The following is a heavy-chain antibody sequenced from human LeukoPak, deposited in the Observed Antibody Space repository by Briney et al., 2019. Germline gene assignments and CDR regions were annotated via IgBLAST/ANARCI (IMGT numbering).Heavy chain of an antibody. D-gene: IGHD3-22*01. CDR1: GGSVSSGSYY. Sequence: PSETLSLTCTVSGGSVSSGSYYWSWIRQPPGKGLEWIGYIYYSGSTNYNPSLKSRVTISVDTSKNQFSLKLSSVTAADTAVYYCARDPSGYFSYWGQGTLVTVSS. J-gene: IGHJ4*02. CDR3: ARDPSGYFSY. V-gene: IGHV4-61*01. CDR2: IYYSGST.